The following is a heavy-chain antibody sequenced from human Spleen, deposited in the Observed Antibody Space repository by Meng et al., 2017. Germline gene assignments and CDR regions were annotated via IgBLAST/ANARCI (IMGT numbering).Heavy chain of an antibody. J-gene: IGHJ5*02. CDR3: AKDRTKGDNWFDP. Sequence: SETLSLTCTVSGASLSSGTPYWSWIRQPAGKGLEWIGRIYTTGSTKYNPSLQSRVTISVDTSRNQVSLHLTSLTAGHTAVYYCAKDRTKGDNWFDPWGPGILVTVSS. D-gene: IGHD2-15*01. V-gene: IGHV4-61*02. CDR2: IYTTGST. CDR1: GASLSSGTPY.